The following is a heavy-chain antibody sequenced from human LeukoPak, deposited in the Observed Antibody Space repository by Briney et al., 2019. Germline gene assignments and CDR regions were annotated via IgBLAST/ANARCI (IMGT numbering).Heavy chain of an antibody. Sequence: ASVTVSCKASGYTFTSYGISWVRQAPGQGLEWMGWISAYNGNTNYAQKLQGRVTMTTDTSTSTAYMELRSLRSDDTAVYYCARQGIAAAGPYNWFDPWGQGTLVTVSS. CDR1: GYTFTSYG. CDR3: ARQGIAAAGPYNWFDP. CDR2: ISAYNGNT. V-gene: IGHV1-18*01. D-gene: IGHD6-13*01. J-gene: IGHJ5*02.